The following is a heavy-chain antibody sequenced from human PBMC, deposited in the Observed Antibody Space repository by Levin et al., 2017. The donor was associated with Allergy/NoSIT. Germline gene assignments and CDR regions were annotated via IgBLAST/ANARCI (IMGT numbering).Heavy chain of an antibody. CDR2: INHSGST. V-gene: IGHV4-34*01. Sequence: ESLKISCAVYGGSFSGYYWSWIRQPPGKGLEWIGEINHSGSTNYNPSLKSRVTISVDTSKNQFSLKLSSVTAADTAVYDCARGPRGVIRHWGQGTLVTVSS. CDR1: GGSFSGYY. J-gene: IGHJ4*02. D-gene: IGHD3-10*01. CDR3: ARGPRGVIRH.